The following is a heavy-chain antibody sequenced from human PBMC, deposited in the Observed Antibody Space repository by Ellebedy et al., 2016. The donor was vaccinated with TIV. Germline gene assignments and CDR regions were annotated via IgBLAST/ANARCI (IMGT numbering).Heavy chain of an antibody. CDR3: ARIVTTVVTTFDY. Sequence: SETLSLTCTVSGYSISVGHHWGWIRQPPGKGLEWIGYVYYSGGTNYNPSLKSPVSMSLDTSKSQFSLKLRSVIVADTAVYYCARIVTTVVTTFDYWGQGTLVTVSS. D-gene: IGHD4-23*01. CDR2: VYYSGGT. V-gene: IGHV4-59*11. CDR1: GYSISVGHH. J-gene: IGHJ4*02.